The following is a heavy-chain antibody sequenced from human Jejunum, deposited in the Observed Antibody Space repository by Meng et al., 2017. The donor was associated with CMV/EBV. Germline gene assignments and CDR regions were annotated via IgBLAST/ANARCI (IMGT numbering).Heavy chain of an antibody. D-gene: IGHD3-3*01. Sequence: QWQRQGPGPGLVKPSQTLSLTCSVAGGSIGSGDYYWSWIRQPPGKGLEWIGYIHDTGSTYYNPSLKSRVDISLGTSRNHFSLTLSSVTAEDTAVYFCARGSIFVSFDSWGQGTLVTVSS. CDR3: ARGSIFVSFDS. CDR1: GGSIGSGDYY. CDR2: IHDTGST. V-gene: IGHV4-30-4*08. J-gene: IGHJ4*02.